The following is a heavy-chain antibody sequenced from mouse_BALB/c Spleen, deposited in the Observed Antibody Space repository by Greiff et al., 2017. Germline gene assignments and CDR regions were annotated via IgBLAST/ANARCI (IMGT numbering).Heavy chain of an antibody. CDR3: ARGDYGSSYWYFDV. J-gene: IGHJ1*01. CDR2: IWAGGST. D-gene: IGHD1-1*01. V-gene: IGHV2-9*02. Sequence: VKVVESGPGLVAPSQSLSITCTVSGFSLTSYGVHWVRQPPGKGLEWLGVIWAGGSTNYNSALMSRLSISKDNSKSQVFLKMNSLQTDDTAMYYCARGDYGSSYWYFDVWGAGTTVTVSS. CDR1: GFSLTSYG.